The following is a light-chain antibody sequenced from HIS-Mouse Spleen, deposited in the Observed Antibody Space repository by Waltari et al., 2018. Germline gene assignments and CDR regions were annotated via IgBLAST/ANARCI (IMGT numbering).Light chain of an antibody. CDR2: RNN. J-gene: IGLJ3*02. Sequence: QSVLTQPPSASRTPGQRVTISCSGSSSNIGSNTVNWYQQLPGTAPKLLIYRNNQRPSGVPDRFSGSKSGTSASLAISGLQSEDEADYYCAAWDDSLNGWVFGGGTKLTVL. CDR1: SSNIGSNT. CDR3: AAWDDSLNGWV. V-gene: IGLV1-44*01.